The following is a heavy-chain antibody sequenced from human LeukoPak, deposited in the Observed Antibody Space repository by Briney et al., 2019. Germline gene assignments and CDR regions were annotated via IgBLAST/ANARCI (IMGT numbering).Heavy chain of an antibody. CDR2: IYYSGST. CDR1: GYSLSSGFF. D-gene: IGHD4-17*01. CDR3: ARTRGGWVTTGNFDY. Sequence: PSETLSLTCTVSGYSLSSGFFCDWIRQPPGKGLEWIGSIYYSGSTYYNPSLKSRVTISVDTSKNQFSLKLSSVTAADTAVYYCARTRGGWVTTGNFDYWGQGTLVTVSS. V-gene: IGHV4-38-2*02. J-gene: IGHJ4*02.